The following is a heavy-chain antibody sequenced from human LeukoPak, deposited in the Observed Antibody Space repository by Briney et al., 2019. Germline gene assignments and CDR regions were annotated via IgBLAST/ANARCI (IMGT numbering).Heavy chain of an antibody. Sequence: GRSLRLSCAASGFTFSCYAMHWVRQAPGKGLEWVAVISYDGSNKYYADSVKGRFTISRDNSKNTLYLQMNSLRAEDTAVYYCARTSSWYYFDYWGQGTLVTVSS. V-gene: IGHV3-30-3*01. CDR3: ARTSSWYYFDY. D-gene: IGHD6-13*01. CDR1: GFTFSCYA. J-gene: IGHJ4*02. CDR2: ISYDGSNK.